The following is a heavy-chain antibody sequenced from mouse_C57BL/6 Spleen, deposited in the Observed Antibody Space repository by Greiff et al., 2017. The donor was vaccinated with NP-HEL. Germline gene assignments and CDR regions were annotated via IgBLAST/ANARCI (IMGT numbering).Heavy chain of an antibody. D-gene: IGHD1-1*01. CDR1: GFSLTSYG. V-gene: IGHV2-5*01. Sequence: QVQLQQSGPGLVQPSQSLSITCTVSGFSLTSYGVHWVRQSPGKGLEWLGVIWRGGSTDYNAAFMSRLSITKDNSKSQVFFKMNSLQADDTAIYYCAKNEPDYYGSSYWYFDVWGTGTTVTVSS. CDR2: IWRGGST. J-gene: IGHJ1*03. CDR3: AKNEPDYYGSSYWYFDV.